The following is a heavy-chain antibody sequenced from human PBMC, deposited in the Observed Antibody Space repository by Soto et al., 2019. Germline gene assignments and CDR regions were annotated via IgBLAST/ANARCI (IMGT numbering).Heavy chain of an antibody. D-gene: IGHD3-10*01. J-gene: IGHJ4*02. V-gene: IGHV1-46*01. Sequence: QVQLVQSGAEVKKPGASVKVSCKASGYTFTSYYMHWVRQAPGQGLEWMGIINPSGGSTSYAQKFQGGVTMTRDTSTSTVDMELSSLRSEDTAVYYCARAYGPDRYYFDYWGQGTLVTVSS. CDR2: INPSGGST. CDR1: GYTFTSYY. CDR3: ARAYGPDRYYFDY.